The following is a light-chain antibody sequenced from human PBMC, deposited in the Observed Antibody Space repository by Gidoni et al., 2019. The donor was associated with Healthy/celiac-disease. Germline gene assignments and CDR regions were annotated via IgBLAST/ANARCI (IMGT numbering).Light chain of an antibody. CDR3: QQYGSSLTWT. J-gene: IGKJ1*01. Sequence: IVLTHSPGTLSLSPGESAILSCRASQSVSSSYSTWYQQTPGQAPRLLIYGSSSRATGIPDGFSGSGSGTDFTLTISRLEPEDFAVYYCQQYGSSLTWTFGQGTKVEIK. CDR1: QSVSSSY. CDR2: GSS. V-gene: IGKV3-20*01.